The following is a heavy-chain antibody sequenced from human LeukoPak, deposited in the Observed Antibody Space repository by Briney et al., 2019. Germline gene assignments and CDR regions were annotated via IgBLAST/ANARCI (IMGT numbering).Heavy chain of an antibody. CDR1: GYSFTSYW. D-gene: IGHD1-26*01. CDR3: ARLIGEHGIEEGIGAFDI. CDR2: IYPGDSDT. V-gene: IGHV5-51*01. Sequence: GESLKISCKGSGYSFTSYWIGGVRQMPGKGLEWMGIIYPGDSDTRYSPSFQGQVTISADKSISTAYLQWSSLKASDTAMYYCARLIGEHGIEEGIGAFDIWGQGTMVTVPS. J-gene: IGHJ3*02.